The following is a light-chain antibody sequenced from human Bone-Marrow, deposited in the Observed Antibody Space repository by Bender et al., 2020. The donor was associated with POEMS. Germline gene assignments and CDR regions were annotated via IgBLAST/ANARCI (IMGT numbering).Light chain of an antibody. J-gene: IGLJ3*02. V-gene: IGLV1-44*01. CDR1: SSNIGTNP. CDR3: NSYTISNTWV. Sequence: QSVLTQPPSASGTPGQRVTISCSGSSSNIGTNPVNWYQQLPGTAPKLLIYINNQRPSGVPDRFSGSKSGTSASLAISGLQSEDEADYYCNSYTISNTWVFGGGTKVTVL. CDR2: INN.